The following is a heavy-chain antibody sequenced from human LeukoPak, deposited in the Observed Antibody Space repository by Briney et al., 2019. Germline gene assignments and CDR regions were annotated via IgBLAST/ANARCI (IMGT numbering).Heavy chain of an antibody. D-gene: IGHD5-18*01. J-gene: IGHJ4*02. CDR2: ISSDEINE. CDR3: ARGRRNTAMVYFFDY. V-gene: IGHV3-30*03. CDR1: GFSFRSDG. Sequence: GRSLRLSCAASGFSFRSDGMHWDRQAPGKGMEWVAVISSDEINEYYADSVKGRFTISRDNSKNTLYLQINSLRAEDTAVYFCARGRRNTAMVYFFDYWGQGTLVTVSS.